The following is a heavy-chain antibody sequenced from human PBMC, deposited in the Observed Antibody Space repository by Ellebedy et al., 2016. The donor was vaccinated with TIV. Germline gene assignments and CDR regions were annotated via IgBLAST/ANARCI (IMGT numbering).Heavy chain of an antibody. CDR3: ARAYCSGGICRDYFDY. J-gene: IGHJ4*02. D-gene: IGHD2-15*01. CDR1: GFTFNTHS. V-gene: IGHV3-48*01. Sequence: PGGSLRLSCAASGFTFNTHSMNWVRQAPGKGLEWVSYISSSSSAIYYADSMKGRFTISSDNGRNSLYLQMNGLTAEDTAVYYCARAYCSGGICRDYFDYWGQGTLVTVSS. CDR2: ISSSSSAI.